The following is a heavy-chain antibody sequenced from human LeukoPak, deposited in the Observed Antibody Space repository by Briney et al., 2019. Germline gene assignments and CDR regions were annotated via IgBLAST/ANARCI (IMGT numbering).Heavy chain of an antibody. V-gene: IGHV1-18*01. J-gene: IGHJ4*02. CDR2: ISVYNVNT. CDR1: GYTFTSAG. Sequence: GSVRVSCKASGYTFTSAGISWVRQAPGQGLERRGWISVYNVNTNYAQKPQGRVTMTTDTSTSTAYMELRSLRSDETAVYYCARSWSTVVTSYYFDYWGQGTLVTASS. CDR3: ARSWSTVVTSYYFDY. D-gene: IGHD4-23*01.